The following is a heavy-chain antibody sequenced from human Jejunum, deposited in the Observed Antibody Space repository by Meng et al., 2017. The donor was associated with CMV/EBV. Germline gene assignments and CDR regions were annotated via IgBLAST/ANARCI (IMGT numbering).Heavy chain of an antibody. J-gene: IGHJ4*02. CDR2: INANSGAT. Sequence: CKASGFTFTDYCLYWVRQAPGQGLEYMGWINANSGATGCAQKFQGRVSMTRDTSISTIYMELGGLRPDDTAVYYCARDGVSSVTDLDYWGQGTLVTVSS. CDR1: GFTFTDYC. CDR3: ARDGVSSVTDLDY. V-gene: IGHV1-2*02. D-gene: IGHD6-19*01.